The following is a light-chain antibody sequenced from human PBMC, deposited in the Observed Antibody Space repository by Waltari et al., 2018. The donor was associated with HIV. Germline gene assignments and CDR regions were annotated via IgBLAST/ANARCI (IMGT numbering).Light chain of an antibody. CDR3: QSYDSSLSGSV. V-gene: IGLV1-40*01. Sequence: QSVLTQPPSVSGAPGQRVTISCTGSSSNIGAGYDVHWYQQFPGSAPKLRINGNVNRPSGVPDRFADSKSGTSASLAITGLQAEDEADYYCQSYDSSLSGSVFGGGTKLTVL. CDR1: SSNIGAGYD. CDR2: GNV. J-gene: IGLJ3*02.